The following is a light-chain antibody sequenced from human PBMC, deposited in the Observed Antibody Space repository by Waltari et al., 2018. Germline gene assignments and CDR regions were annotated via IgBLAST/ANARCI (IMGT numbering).Light chain of an antibody. V-gene: IGKV4-1*01. CDR1: QSVLYSSANKSY. Sequence: DIVMTQSPDSLPVSLGERATINCKSSQSVLYSSANKSYLNWYQQKPGQPPKLLIYWASTRESGVPDRISGAGSGTDFTLTISSLQSEDVAVYYCQQYYSTPLTFGGGTKVEIK. J-gene: IGKJ4*01. CDR2: WAS. CDR3: QQYYSTPLT.